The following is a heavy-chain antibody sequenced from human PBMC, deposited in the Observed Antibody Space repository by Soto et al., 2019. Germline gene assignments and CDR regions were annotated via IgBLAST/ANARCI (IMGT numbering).Heavy chain of an antibody. J-gene: IGHJ6*02. D-gene: IGHD3-22*01. Sequence: EVQLLESGGGLVQPGGSLRLSCAASGFTFSSYAMTWVRQAPGKGLEWVSALSGSGVSTYYADSVKGRFTISRDNYKKTLFLQMNSRRAEDTAVYYCATGGGSKDYYATSGYYLDYYYAIAVWGQGTTVTASS. V-gene: IGHV3-23*01. CDR1: GFTFSSYA. CDR3: ATGGGSKDYYATSGYYLDYYYAIAV. CDR2: LSGSGVST.